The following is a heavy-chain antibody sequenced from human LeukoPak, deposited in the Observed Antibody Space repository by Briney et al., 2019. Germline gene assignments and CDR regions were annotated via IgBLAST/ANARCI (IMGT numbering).Heavy chain of an antibody. CDR2: ISGRGGST. V-gene: IGHV3-23*01. CDR1: GFTFSSYA. Sequence: GGSLRLSCSASGFTFSSYAMSWVRQAPGKGLEWVSGISGRGGSTYYADSLKGRLTISRDNPKNILYLQMNSLRPEDTALYYCAKRLGVGWTTGSHAFDIWGQGTMVTASS. J-gene: IGHJ3*02. D-gene: IGHD6-19*01. CDR3: AKRLGVGWTTGSHAFDI.